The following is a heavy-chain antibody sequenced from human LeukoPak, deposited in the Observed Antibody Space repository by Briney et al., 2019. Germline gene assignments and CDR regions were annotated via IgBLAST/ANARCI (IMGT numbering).Heavy chain of an antibody. D-gene: IGHD5-24*01. J-gene: IGHJ4*02. CDR3: VRHISTNTGYFDS. Sequence: PSETLSLTCTVSGGSINSHSYYWGWIRQPPGKGLEWIGSVYYDGTSYSNPSLKTRVGVFVDTSRDQFSLDLDFMTAADTALYYCVRHISTNTGYFDSCGQGTLVSVSS. CDR1: GGSINSHSYY. V-gene: IGHV4-39*01. CDR2: VYYDGTS.